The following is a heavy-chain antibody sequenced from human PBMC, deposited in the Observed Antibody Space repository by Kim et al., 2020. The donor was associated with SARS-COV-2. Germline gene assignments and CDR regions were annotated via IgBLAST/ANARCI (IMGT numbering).Heavy chain of an antibody. Sequence: GGSLRLSCAASGFTFSNYAMSWVRQAPGKGLEWVSAISGSGGSTYYADSVKGRFTISRDNSKNTLYLQMNSRRAEDTAVYYCAKGVVVKASYSYGMDVWGQGTTVTVSS. CDR2: ISGSGGST. D-gene: IGHD2-15*01. CDR3: AKGVVVKASYSYGMDV. CDR1: GFTFSNYA. V-gene: IGHV3-23*01. J-gene: IGHJ6*02.